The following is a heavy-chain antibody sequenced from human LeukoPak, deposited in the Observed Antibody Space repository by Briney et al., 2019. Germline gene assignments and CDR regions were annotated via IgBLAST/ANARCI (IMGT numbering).Heavy chain of an antibody. V-gene: IGHV1-69*13. CDR1: GGTFSSYA. CDR2: IIPICGTA. Sequence: SVKVSCKASGGTFSSYAISWVRQAPGQGLEWMGGIIPICGTANYAQKFQGRVTITADESTSTAYMELSSLRSEDTAVYYCARGRSSVRRPYYYYYGMDVWGQGTTVTVSS. CDR3: ARGRSSVRRPYYYYYGMDV. J-gene: IGHJ6*02. D-gene: IGHD3-10*02.